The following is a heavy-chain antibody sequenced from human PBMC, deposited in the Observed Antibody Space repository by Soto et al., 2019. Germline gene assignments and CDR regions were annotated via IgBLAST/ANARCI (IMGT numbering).Heavy chain of an antibody. CDR3: ARESLQGEVGMDV. D-gene: IGHD3-16*01. J-gene: IGHJ6*02. Sequence: SETLSLTCTVSGGSISSYYWSWIRQPPGKGLEWIGYIYYSGSTNYNPSLKSRVTISVDTSKNQFSLKLSSVTAADTAVYYCARESLQGEVGMDVWGQGTTVTV. CDR2: IYYSGST. CDR1: GGSISSYY. V-gene: IGHV4-59*01.